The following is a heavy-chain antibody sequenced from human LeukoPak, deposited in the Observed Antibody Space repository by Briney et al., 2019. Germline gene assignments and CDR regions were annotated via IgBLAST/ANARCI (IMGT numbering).Heavy chain of an antibody. CDR1: GFTFSGYS. CDR2: ISSSSSYI. Sequence: GALRLSCAASGFTFSGYSMNWVRQAPGKGLEWVSSISSSSSYIYYADSVKGRFTISRDNAKNSLYLQMNSLRAEDTAVYYCARDFNYYYYYGMDVWGQGTTVTVSS. J-gene: IGHJ6*02. CDR3: ARDFNYYYYYGMDV. V-gene: IGHV3-21*01.